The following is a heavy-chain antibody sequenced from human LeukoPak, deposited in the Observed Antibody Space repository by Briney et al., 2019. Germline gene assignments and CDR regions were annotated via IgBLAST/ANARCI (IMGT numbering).Heavy chain of an antibody. J-gene: IGHJ4*02. D-gene: IGHD4-17*01. CDR1: GFTFSSFG. CDR2: LSYDVSNR. Sequence: GRSLRLSCAASGFTFSSFGMHWVRQAPGKGLEWVAVLSYDVSNRYYADSVKGRFTISRDNSKNTLYLQMNTLTAVDTAVYYCAKDASTVTLHADYWGQGTLVTVSS. V-gene: IGHV3-30*18. CDR3: AKDASTVTLHADY.